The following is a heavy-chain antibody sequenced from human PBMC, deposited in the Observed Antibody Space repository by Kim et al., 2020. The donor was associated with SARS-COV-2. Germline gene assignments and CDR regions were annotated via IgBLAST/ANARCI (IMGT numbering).Heavy chain of an antibody. CDR3: ARDSWLDY. Sequence: GGSLRLSCAASGFTFNSYMINWVRQAPGKGLEWVSSISSTSTNIFYADSVRGRFTISRDNAENSVYLQMNSLSVDDTAVYYCARDSWLDYWGQGTLITVSS. D-gene: IGHD5-12*01. V-gene: IGHV3-21*06. CDR1: GFTFNSYM. CDR2: ISSTSTNI. J-gene: IGHJ4*02.